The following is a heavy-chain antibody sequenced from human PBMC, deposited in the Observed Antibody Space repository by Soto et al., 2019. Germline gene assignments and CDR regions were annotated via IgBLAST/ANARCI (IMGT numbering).Heavy chain of an antibody. J-gene: IGHJ6*02. CDR1: GFTFSRYA. V-gene: IGHV3-30*01. D-gene: IGHD4-17*01. CDR3: ARDFGDYESYYYGMDV. CDR2: VSYDGSDK. Sequence: QVQLVESGGGVVQPGRSLRLSCAASGFTFSRYAIHWVRQAPGKGLEWVAVVSYDGSDKFYADSVKGRFTISRYNSENALYLQMNSLKPEDPAVYYCARDFGDYESYYYGMDVWGQGTTVTVSS.